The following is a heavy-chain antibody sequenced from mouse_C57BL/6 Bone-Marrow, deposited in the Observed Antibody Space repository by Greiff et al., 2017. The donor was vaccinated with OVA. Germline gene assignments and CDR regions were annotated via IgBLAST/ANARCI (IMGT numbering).Heavy chain of an antibody. V-gene: IGHV2-2*01. CDR2: IWSGGST. CDR1: GFSLTSYG. Sequence: QVQLKESGPGLVQPSQRLSITCTVSGFSLTSYGVHWVRQSPGKGLEWLGVIWSGGSTDYNAAFISRLSISKDNSKSQVFFKMNRLQADDTAIYYCAREDCFHYYAMDYWGQGTSVTVSS. CDR3: AREDCFHYYAMDY. J-gene: IGHJ4*01.